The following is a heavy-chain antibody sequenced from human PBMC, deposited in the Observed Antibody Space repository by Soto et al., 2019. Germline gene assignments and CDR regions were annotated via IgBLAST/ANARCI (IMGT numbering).Heavy chain of an antibody. CDR1: GGSISSYY. Sequence: SETMSLTCTVSGGSISSYYWSWIRQPPGTGLEWIGYIYYSGSTNYNPSLKSRVTISVDTSKNQFSLKLSSVTAADTAAYYCARTDSSGYHDAFDIWGQGTMVTVSS. J-gene: IGHJ3*02. CDR2: IYYSGST. CDR3: ARTDSSGYHDAFDI. D-gene: IGHD3-22*01. V-gene: IGHV4-59*01.